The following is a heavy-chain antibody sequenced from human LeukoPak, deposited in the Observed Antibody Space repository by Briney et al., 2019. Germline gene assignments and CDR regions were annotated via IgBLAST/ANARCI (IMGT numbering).Heavy chain of an antibody. J-gene: IGHJ1*01. Sequence: GGSLRLSCAASGFTFDDYAMHWVRQAPGKGLEWVSGISWNSGSIAYADSVKGRFTISRDNAKNSLYLQMNSLRDEDTAFYYCAKGPSYSRGWSAEYFQHWGQGTLVTVSS. CDR2: ISWNSGSI. CDR1: GFTFDDYA. D-gene: IGHD6-19*01. V-gene: IGHV3-9*01. CDR3: AKGPSYSRGWSAEYFQH.